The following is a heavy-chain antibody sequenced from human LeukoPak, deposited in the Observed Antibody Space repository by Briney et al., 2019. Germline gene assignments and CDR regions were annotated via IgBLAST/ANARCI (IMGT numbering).Heavy chain of an antibody. D-gene: IGHD3-22*01. CDR2: MSSDGNAM. CDR1: GFTFTAYL. J-gene: IGHJ4*02. Sequence: PGGSLRLSCAASGFTFTAYLTHWVRQAPGKGLEWVAVMSSDGNAMFYADSVKGRFTISRDNSKNTLYLQMNSLRAEDTAVYYCVRESEYYFDHSASFDYWGQGTLVTVSS. CDR3: VRESEYYFDHSASFDY. V-gene: IGHV3-30-3*01.